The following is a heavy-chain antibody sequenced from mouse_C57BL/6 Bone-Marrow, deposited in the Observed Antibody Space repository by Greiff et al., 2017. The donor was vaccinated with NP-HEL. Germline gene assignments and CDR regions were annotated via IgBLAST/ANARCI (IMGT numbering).Heavy chain of an antibody. Sequence: EVQLVESGGGLVQSGRSLRLSCATSGFTFSDFYMEWVRQAPGKGLEWIAASRNKANDYTTEYSASVKGRFIVSRDTSQSILYLQMNALRAEDTAIYYCARDADDGLDYWGQGTTLTVSS. CDR1: GFTFSDFY. CDR3: ARDADDGLDY. CDR2: SRNKANDYTT. D-gene: IGHD2-3*01. J-gene: IGHJ2*01. V-gene: IGHV7-1*01.